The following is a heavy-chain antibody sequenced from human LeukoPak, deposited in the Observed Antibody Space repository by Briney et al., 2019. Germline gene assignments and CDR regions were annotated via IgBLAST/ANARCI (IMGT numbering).Heavy chain of an antibody. D-gene: IGHD5-18*01. CDR2: IKSDGSET. J-gene: IGHJ4*02. CDR1: GLTFSKSW. Sequence: PGGSPRLSCAASGLTFSKSWMNWVRQAPGKGLEWIAIIKSDGSETIYVDSVRGRFTISRDNAKNSLYLQMNGLRAEDTAVYYCARDEGKYSYGQFEYWGPGTLVTVSS. V-gene: IGHV3-7*01. CDR3: ARDEGKYSYGQFEY.